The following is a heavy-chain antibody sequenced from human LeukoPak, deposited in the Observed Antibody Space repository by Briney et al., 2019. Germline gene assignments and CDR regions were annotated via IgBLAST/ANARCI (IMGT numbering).Heavy chain of an antibody. CDR1: GGSISSYY. CDR2: INHSGGT. Sequence: SETLSLTCTVSGGSISSYYWSWIRQPPGKGLEWIGEINHSGGTNYNPSLKSRVSISVDTSKNQSSLRLSSVTAADTAVYYCARRVAHRSLDYWGQGTLVTVSS. CDR3: ARRVAHRSLDY. J-gene: IGHJ4*02. V-gene: IGHV4-34*01. D-gene: IGHD1-14*01.